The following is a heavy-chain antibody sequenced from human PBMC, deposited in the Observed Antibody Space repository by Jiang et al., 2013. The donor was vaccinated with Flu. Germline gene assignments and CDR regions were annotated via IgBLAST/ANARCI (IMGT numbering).Heavy chain of an antibody. CDR2: IWYDGSNK. CDR3: ARDRITMIVVVNDAFDI. J-gene: IGHJ3*02. V-gene: IGHV3-33*01. D-gene: IGHD3-22*01. Sequence: VQLLESGGGVVQPGRSLRLSCAASGFTFSSYGMHWVRQAPGKGLEWVAVIWYDGSNKYYADSVKGRFTISRDNSKNTLYLQMNSLRAEDTAVYYCARDRITMIVVVNDAFDIWGQGTMVTVSS. CDR1: GFTFSSYG.